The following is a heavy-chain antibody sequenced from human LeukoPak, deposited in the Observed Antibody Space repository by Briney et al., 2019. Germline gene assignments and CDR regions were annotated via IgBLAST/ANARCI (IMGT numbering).Heavy chain of an antibody. CDR3: ARDRDYVWGSPQGFDY. Sequence: GGSLRLSCAASGFTVSSNYMSWVRQAPGKGLEWVSVIYSGGSTYYADSVKGRFTISRDNSKNTLYLQMNSLRAEDTAVYYCARDRDYVWGSPQGFDYWGQGTLVTVSS. D-gene: IGHD3-16*01. CDR2: IYSGGST. J-gene: IGHJ4*02. CDR1: GFTVSSNY. V-gene: IGHV3-53*05.